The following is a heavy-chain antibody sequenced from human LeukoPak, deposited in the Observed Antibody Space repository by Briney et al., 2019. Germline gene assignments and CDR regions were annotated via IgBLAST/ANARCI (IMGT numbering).Heavy chain of an antibody. CDR3: ASGPSYSVRNESFDS. J-gene: IGHJ4*02. CDR1: GYTFTSYG. V-gene: IGHV7-4-1*02. Sequence: GASVTVSFTASGYTFTSYGISWVRQAPGQGLEWMGWINTNTGNPTYAQDYTGRFVFSLDTSVSTTYLQISRLKAEDTAVSYCASGPSYSVRNESFDSWGQGTLVTVPS. D-gene: IGHD1-26*01. CDR2: INTNTGNP.